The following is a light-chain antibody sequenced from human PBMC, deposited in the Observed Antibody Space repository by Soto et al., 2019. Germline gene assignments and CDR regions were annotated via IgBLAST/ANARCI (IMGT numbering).Light chain of an antibody. CDR3: QQYNSYSSDT. V-gene: IGKV1-5*01. Sequence: DIQMTQSPSTLSASVGDRVTITCRASQSISSWLAWYQQKPGKAPKLLIYDASSLESGVPSRFSGSGSGTEFTLTIISLQPDDFATNYCQQYNSYSSDTFGQGTKLEIK. J-gene: IGKJ2*01. CDR1: QSISSW. CDR2: DAS.